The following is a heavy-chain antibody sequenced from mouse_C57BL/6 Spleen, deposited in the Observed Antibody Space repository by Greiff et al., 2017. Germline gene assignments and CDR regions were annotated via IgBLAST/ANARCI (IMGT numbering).Heavy chain of an antibody. V-gene: IGHV1-22*01. CDR3: ARPSIFYAMDY. Sequence: EVQRVESGPELVKPGASVKMSCKASGYTFTDYNMHWVKQSHGKSLEWIGYINPNNGGTSYNQKFKGKATLTVNKSSSTAYMELRSLTSEDSAVYYCARPSIFYAMDYWGQGTSVTVSS. CDR2: INPNNGGT. J-gene: IGHJ4*01. CDR1: GYTFTDYN. D-gene: IGHD2-10*02.